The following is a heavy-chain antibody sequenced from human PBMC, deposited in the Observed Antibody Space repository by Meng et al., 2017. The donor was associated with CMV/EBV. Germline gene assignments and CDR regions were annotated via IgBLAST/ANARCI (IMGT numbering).Heavy chain of an antibody. CDR3: ARDLPYDFWSGYYRYYYYGMDV. J-gene: IGHJ6*02. CDR1: GFTFSNYW. V-gene: IGHV3-74*01. CDR2: INIDGSST. Sequence: GESLKISCSASGFTFSNYWMPLVRQAPGKGLVWVSRINIDGSSTSYADSVKGRFTISRDNAKNTLYLQMNSLRAEDTAVYYCARDLPYDFWSGYYRYYYYGMDVWGQGTTVTVSS. D-gene: IGHD3-3*01.